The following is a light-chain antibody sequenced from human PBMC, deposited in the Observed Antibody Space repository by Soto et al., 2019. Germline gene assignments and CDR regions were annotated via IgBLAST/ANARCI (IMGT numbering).Light chain of an antibody. CDR2: RNN. J-gene: IGLJ3*02. CDR3: AAWDDSLSGRGV. V-gene: IGLV1-47*01. CDR1: SSNIGNNY. Sequence: QSVLTQPPSVSGTPGQRVTISCSGSSSNIGNNYVYWYQMVPGTAPKLLIYRNNQRPSGVPDRFSGSRSGTSASLAISGLRSEDEADYYCAAWDDSLSGRGVFGGGTKLTVL.